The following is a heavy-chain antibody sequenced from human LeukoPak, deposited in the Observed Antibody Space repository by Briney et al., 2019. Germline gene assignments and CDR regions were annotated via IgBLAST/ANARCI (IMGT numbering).Heavy chain of an antibody. CDR1: GGSFSGYY. D-gene: IGHD6-13*01. Sequence: PSETLSLTCAVYGGSFSGYYWSWIRQPPGKGLEWIGEINHSGSTNYNPSLKSRVTISVDTSKNQFSLKLSSVTAADTAVYYCARGSTGSWRTFDYWGQGTLVTASS. CDR2: INHSGST. CDR3: ARGSTGSWRTFDY. V-gene: IGHV4-34*01. J-gene: IGHJ4*02.